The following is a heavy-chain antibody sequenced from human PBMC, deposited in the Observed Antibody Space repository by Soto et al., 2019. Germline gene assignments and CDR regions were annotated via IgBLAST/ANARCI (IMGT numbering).Heavy chain of an antibody. Sequence: EVRLVETGGDLIQPGGSLRLSCAASAFIVSGNYMSWVRQAPGKGLEWVSVIYSGGSTYYADSVKGRFTISRDNSKNTLYLQMNSLRADDTAVYYCARDGRLAEDGMDVWGQGTTVTVSS. J-gene: IGHJ6*02. V-gene: IGHV3-53*02. CDR3: ARDGRLAEDGMDV. CDR1: AFIVSGNY. CDR2: IYSGGST.